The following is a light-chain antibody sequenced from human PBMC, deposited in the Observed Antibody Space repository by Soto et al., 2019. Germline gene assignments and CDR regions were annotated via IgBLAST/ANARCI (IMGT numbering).Light chain of an antibody. J-gene: IGKJ4*01. CDR1: QGISSY. V-gene: IGKV1-9*01. Sequence: DIQLTQSPSFLSASVGDRVTITCRASQGISSYLAWYQQKPGKAPKLLIYAASTLRSGVPSRFSGSGSGTEFTLTISRLQPEDCATYYCQQLNSYPLTFGGGTKVEIK. CDR3: QQLNSYPLT. CDR2: AAS.